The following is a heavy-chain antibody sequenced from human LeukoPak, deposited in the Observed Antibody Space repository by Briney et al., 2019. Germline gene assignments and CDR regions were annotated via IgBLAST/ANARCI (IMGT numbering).Heavy chain of an antibody. CDR2: ISYDGSNK. CDR3: ARDGTLQLELHY. Sequence: GSLRLSCAASGFTFDDYGMSWVRQAPGKGLEWVAVISYDGSNKYYADSVKGRFTISRDNSKNTLYLQMNSLRAEDTAVYYCARDGTLQLELHYWGQGTLVTVSS. V-gene: IGHV3-30*03. D-gene: IGHD1-1*01. J-gene: IGHJ4*02. CDR1: GFTFDDYG.